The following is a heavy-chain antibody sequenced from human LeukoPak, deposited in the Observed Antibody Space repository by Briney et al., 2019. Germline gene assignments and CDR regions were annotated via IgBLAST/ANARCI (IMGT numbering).Heavy chain of an antibody. CDR1: GYSFTSYW. J-gene: IGHJ5*02. V-gene: IGHV5-51*01. D-gene: IGHD2-2*01. CDR2: IYPGDSDT. CDR3: ARQNGGGHCSDTACSNWFDP. Sequence: GESLKISCKGFGYSFTSYWIAWVRQMPGKGLEWMGIIYPGDSDTRYSPSFQGQVTISADKSISTAYLQWSSLKASDTAMYYCARQNGGGHCSDTACSNWFDPWGQGTLVTVSS.